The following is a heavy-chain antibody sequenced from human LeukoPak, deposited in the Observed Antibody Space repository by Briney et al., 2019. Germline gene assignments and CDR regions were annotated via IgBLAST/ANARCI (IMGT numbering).Heavy chain of an antibody. CDR1: GGSISSGSYY. V-gene: IGHV4-61*02. CDR2: IYTSGSA. Sequence: SETLSLTCTVSGGSISSGSYYWSWIRQPAGEGLEWIGRIYTSGSANYNPSLKSRVTISVDTSKNQFSLKLSSVTAADTAVYYCARGKLGGDFDYWGQGTLVTVSS. D-gene: IGHD7-27*01. J-gene: IGHJ4*02. CDR3: ARGKLGGDFDY.